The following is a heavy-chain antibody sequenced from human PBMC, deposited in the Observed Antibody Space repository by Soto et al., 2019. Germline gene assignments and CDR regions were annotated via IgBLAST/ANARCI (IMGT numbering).Heavy chain of an antibody. CDR1: GFTFSSYG. D-gene: IGHD4-4*01. Sequence: PGGSLRLSCAASGFTFSSYGMHWVRQAPGKGLEWVAVISYDGSNKYYADSVKGRFTISRDNSKNTLYLQMNSLRAEDTAVYYCARDRRLYSNYEDPLVWGQGTLVTVSS. J-gene: IGHJ4*02. V-gene: IGHV3-30*03. CDR3: ARDRRLYSNYEDPLV. CDR2: ISYDGSNK.